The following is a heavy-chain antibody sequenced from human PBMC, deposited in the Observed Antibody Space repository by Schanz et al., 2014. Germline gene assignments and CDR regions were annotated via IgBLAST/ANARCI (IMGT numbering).Heavy chain of an antibody. CDR1: GFTFGAYT. Sequence: EVQLVESGGGLVQPGGSLRLSCAASGFTFGAYTMNWVRQAPGKGLEWVAFLSFDSRHIYYADSVKGRFTISRDNAKSSLHLQMTSLRADDTAVYYCARDGVAATTDFEYWGQGALVTVSS. CDR2: LSFDSRHI. CDR3: ARDGVAATTDFEY. V-gene: IGHV3-21*06. J-gene: IGHJ4*02. D-gene: IGHD1-1*01.